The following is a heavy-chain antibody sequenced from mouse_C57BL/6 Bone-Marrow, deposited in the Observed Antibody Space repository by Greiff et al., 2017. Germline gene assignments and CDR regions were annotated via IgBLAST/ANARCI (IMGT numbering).Heavy chain of an antibody. Sequence: QVQLQQPGAELVRPGTSVKLSCKASGYTFTSYWMHWVKQRPGQGLEWIGVIDPSDSYTNYNQKFKGKATLTVDTSSSTAYMQRSSLTSEDSAVYYCARERDSPFAYWGQGTLVTVSA. J-gene: IGHJ3*01. CDR2: IDPSDSYT. V-gene: IGHV1-59*01. CDR1: GYTFTSYW. D-gene: IGHD3-2*01. CDR3: ARERDSPFAY.